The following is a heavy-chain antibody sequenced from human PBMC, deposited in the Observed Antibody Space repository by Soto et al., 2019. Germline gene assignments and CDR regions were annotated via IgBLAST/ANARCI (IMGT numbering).Heavy chain of an antibody. CDR3: ARDKGAAPGSSGDYGMDV. V-gene: IGHV3-7*03. CDR1: GFTFSHYW. CDR2: IKPDGSEK. Sequence: GSLRLSCAAFGFTFSHYWMSWVRQAPGKGLEWVAIIKPDGSEKYYVDSVKGRFTISRDNARNSLYLQLNSLRVDDTAMYYCARDKGAAPGSSGDYGMDVWGQGTTVTVSS. J-gene: IGHJ6*02. D-gene: IGHD6-13*01.